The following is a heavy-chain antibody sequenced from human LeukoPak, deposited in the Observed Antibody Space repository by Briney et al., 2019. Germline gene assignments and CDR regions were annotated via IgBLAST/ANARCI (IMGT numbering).Heavy chain of an antibody. V-gene: IGHV3-48*04. CDR2: ISGSSSAI. J-gene: IGHJ4*02. Sequence: GGSLRLSCAASGFTFSSYSMNWVRQAPGKGLEWVSYISGSSSAIYYADSVKDRFTISRDNAKNSLYLQMNSLRAEDTAVYYCARDRGYSGYDLSYWGQGTLVTVSS. CDR3: ARDRGYSGYDLSY. D-gene: IGHD5-12*01. CDR1: GFTFSSYS.